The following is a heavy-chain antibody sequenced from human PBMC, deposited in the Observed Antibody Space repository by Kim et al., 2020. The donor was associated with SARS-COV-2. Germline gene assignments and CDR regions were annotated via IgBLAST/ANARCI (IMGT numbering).Heavy chain of an antibody. D-gene: IGHD3-10*01. Sequence: GESLKISCKGSGYSFTSYWISWVRQMPGKGLEWMGRIDPSDSYTNYSPSFQGHVTISADKSISTAYLQWSSLKASDTAMYYCARLDYYGSGSYYNGGGFAFDIWGQGTMVTVSS. CDR1: GYSFTSYW. CDR2: IDPSDSYT. V-gene: IGHV5-10-1*01. CDR3: ARLDYYGSGSYYNGGGFAFDI. J-gene: IGHJ3*02.